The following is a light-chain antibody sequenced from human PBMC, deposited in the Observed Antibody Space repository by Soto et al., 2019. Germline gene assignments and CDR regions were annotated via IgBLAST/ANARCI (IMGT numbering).Light chain of an antibody. Sequence: DIQMTQSPSTLSASVGDRVTITCRASQSISSWLAWYQQKPGKAPKLLIYKASILESGVPSRFSGSGSGTEFPLTISSLQPDDFATYYCQQYNSYWTFGQGTKVDIK. V-gene: IGKV1-5*03. CDR1: QSISSW. CDR3: QQYNSYWT. J-gene: IGKJ1*01. CDR2: KAS.